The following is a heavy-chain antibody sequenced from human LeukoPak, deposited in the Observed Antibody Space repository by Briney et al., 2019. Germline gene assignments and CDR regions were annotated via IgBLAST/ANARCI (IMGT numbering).Heavy chain of an antibody. CDR1: GGSISSYY. Sequence: SETLSLTCTVSGGSISSYYWTWIRQSAGKGLEWIGRINTSGSTNYNPSLRSRVTMSVNTPKNQFSLNLTSVTAADTAVYSCAREGGDPRWLDPWGQGTLVTVSS. V-gene: IGHV4-4*07. D-gene: IGHD6-25*01. J-gene: IGHJ5*02. CDR3: AREGGDPRWLDP. CDR2: INTSGST.